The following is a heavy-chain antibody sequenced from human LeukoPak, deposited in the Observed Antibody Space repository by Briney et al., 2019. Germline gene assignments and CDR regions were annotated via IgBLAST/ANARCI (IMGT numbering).Heavy chain of an antibody. V-gene: IGHV1-2*02. CDR2: INPNSGST. CDR3: ARDSDWQIDY. D-gene: IGHD6-19*01. Sequence: ASVKVSCKASGYTFTGYYMHWVRQAPGQGLEWMGWINPNSGSTNYAQKFQGRVTVTPDTSTNTVYMELGSLTSDDTAVYYCARDSDWQIDYWGQGTLVTVSS. J-gene: IGHJ4*02. CDR1: GYTFTGYY.